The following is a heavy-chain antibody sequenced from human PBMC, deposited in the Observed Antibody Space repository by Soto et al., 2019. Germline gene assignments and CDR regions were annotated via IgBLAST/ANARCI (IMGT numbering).Heavy chain of an antibody. CDR1: GFTFSSYW. CDR2: IKQDGSEK. J-gene: IGHJ4*02. CDR3: ASAPRRGSRVGQVGEFDC. Sequence: EVQLVESGGGLVQPGGSLRLSCAASGFTFSSYWMSWVRQAPGKGLEWVANIKQDGSEKYYVDSVKGRFTISRDNAKNSLYLQMNILRPEDTAVYYCASAPRRGSRVGQVGEFDCWGQGTLRTVSS. D-gene: IGHD3-16*01. V-gene: IGHV3-7*03.